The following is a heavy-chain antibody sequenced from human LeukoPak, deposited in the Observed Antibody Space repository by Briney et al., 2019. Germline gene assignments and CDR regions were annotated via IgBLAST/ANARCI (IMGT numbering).Heavy chain of an antibody. Sequence: AGGSLRLSRAASGFTFSSYAMSWVRQAPGKGLEWVSAISGSGGSTYYADSVKGRFTISRDNSKNTLYLQMNSLRAEDTAVYYCAARQYYGSGNYYTADFWGQGTLVTVSS. CDR1: GFTFSSYA. CDR2: ISGSGGST. J-gene: IGHJ4*02. D-gene: IGHD3-10*01. CDR3: AARQYYGSGNYYTADF. V-gene: IGHV3-23*01.